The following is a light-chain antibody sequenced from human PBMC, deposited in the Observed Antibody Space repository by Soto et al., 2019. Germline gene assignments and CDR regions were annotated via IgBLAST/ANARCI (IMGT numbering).Light chain of an antibody. CDR3: QSYDSSLRGRV. CDR2: GNS. Sequence: QSVLTQPPSVSGAPGQRVTISCTGSSSNIGAGYDVHWYQQLPGTAPKLLIYGNSNRPSGVPDRFSGSKSGTSASLAITGLQAEDEADYYCQSYDSSLRGRVFGGGTKLNVL. J-gene: IGLJ3*02. V-gene: IGLV1-40*01. CDR1: SSNIGAGYD.